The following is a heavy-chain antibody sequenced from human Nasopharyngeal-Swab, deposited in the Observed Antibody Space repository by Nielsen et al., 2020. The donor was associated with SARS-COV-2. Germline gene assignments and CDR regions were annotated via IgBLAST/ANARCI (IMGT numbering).Heavy chain of an antibody. V-gene: IGHV1-3*01. D-gene: IGHD3-16*02. J-gene: IGHJ6*02. CDR1: GYTFTSHA. Sequence: ASVKVSGKASGYTFTSHAMHWVRQAPGQRLEWLGWINAANGDTKYSQKIQGRVTITRDTSASTAYMELSSLRSEDTAVYYCARDPRGLSSPSGMDVWGQGTTVTVSS. CDR2: INAANGDT. CDR3: ARDPRGLSSPSGMDV.